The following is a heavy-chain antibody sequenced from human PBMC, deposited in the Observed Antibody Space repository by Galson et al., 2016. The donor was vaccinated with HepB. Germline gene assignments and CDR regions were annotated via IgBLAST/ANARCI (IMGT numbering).Heavy chain of an antibody. CDR3: ARVGALRSLEYGMDV. Sequence: SLRLSCAASGFTFSSYSMNWVRQAPGKGLEWVSSINSSSSYIYYADSVKGRLPISRDNAKNSLYLQMNSLRAEDTAVYYCARVGALRSLEYGMDVWGQGTTVTVSS. V-gene: IGHV3-21*01. D-gene: IGHD3-3*01. J-gene: IGHJ6*02. CDR1: GFTFSSYS. CDR2: INSSSSYI.